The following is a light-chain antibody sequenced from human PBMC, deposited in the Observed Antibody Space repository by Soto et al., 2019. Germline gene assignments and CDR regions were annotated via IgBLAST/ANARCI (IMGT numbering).Light chain of an antibody. J-gene: IGKJ1*01. CDR1: ESVNSN. CDR3: QQYNYWPS. V-gene: IGKV3-15*01. CDR2: RAS. Sequence: EIVMTQSPDTLSVSPGERATLSCRASESVNSNLAWYQQKPGQAPRLLIYRASTRATCIKARFSGSGSGTEYTLTINSLQSEDFAVYYCQQYNYWPSFGQGTKVDIK.